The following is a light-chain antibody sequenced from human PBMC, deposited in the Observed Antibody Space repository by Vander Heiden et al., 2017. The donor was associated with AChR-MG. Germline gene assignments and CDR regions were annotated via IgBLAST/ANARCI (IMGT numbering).Light chain of an antibody. CDR1: QSLSRN. CDR3: QQYNNWPLT. CDR2: GAS. V-gene: IGKV3-15*01. J-gene: IGKJ4*01. Sequence: EIVMTPSPATLSVSPGDRATLSCRASQSLSRNLAWYPQNPGQAPRLAIYGASTRATDVPASFSGSGSGTDFTLTISSLQSEDFAVYYCQQYNNWPLTFGGGTEVEIK.